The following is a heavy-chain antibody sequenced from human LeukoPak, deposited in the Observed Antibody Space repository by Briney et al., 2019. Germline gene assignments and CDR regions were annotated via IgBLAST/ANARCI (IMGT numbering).Heavy chain of an antibody. CDR2: ISAYNGNT. Sequence: GASVKVSCKASGYTFTSYGISWVRQAPGQGIEWMGWISAYNGNTNYAQKLQGRVTMTTDTSTSTAYMELRSLRSDDTAVYYCARSITGTTPGAFDIWGQGTMVTVSS. V-gene: IGHV1-18*01. CDR3: ARSITGTTPGAFDI. CDR1: GYTFTSYG. D-gene: IGHD1-7*01. J-gene: IGHJ3*02.